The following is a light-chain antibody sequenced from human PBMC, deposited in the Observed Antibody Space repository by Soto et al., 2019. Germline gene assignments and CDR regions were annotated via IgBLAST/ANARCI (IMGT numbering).Light chain of an antibody. J-gene: IGKJ5*01. V-gene: IGKV3-11*01. Sequence: EIVLTQSPATLSLSPGERATLSCRASQSVGKYLGWYQQKAGQAPRLLMFDASIRATGIPARFSGSGSGTDFNLTISSLEPEDFAVYYCQQRSNWPPRITVGQGTRLEIK. CDR1: QSVGKY. CDR2: DAS. CDR3: QQRSNWPPRIT.